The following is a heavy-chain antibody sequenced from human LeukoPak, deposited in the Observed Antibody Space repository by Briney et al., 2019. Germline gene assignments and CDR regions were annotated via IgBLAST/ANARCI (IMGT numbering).Heavy chain of an antibody. V-gene: IGHV4-34*01. J-gene: IGHJ4*02. CDR3: ARVRTNSGLPDY. CDR1: GGSFSGYY. D-gene: IGHD5-12*01. CDR2: INHGGST. Sequence: SETLSLTCAVYGGSFSGYYWSWIRQPPGKGLEWIGEINHGGSTNYNPSLKSRVTISVDTSKNQFSLKLSSVTAADTAVYYCARVRTNSGLPDYWGQGTLVTVSS.